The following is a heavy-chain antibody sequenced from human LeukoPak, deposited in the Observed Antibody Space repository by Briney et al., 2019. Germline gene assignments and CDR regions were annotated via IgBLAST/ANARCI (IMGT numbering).Heavy chain of an antibody. CDR2: INPNSGGT. CDR3: ARDRSGWYRPFDY. Sequence: ASVKVSCKASGYTFTGYYMHWARQAPGQGLEWMGWINPNSGGTNYAQKFQGRVTMTRDTSISTAYMELSRLRSDDTAVYYCARDRSGWYRPFDYWGQGTLVTVSS. CDR1: GYTFTGYY. J-gene: IGHJ4*02. D-gene: IGHD6-19*01. V-gene: IGHV1-2*02.